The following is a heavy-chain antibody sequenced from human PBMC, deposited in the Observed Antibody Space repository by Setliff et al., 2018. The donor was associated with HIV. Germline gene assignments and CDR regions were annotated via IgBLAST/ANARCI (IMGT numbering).Heavy chain of an antibody. D-gene: IGHD3-10*02. CDR2: ISPYTGNT. J-gene: IGHJ5*02. Sequence: ASVKVSCKASGYSFINYGISWVRQAPGQGPEWMGWISPYTGNTDYAPRLLGRVTMTTDTSTSTAYLELRSLTSDDTATYYCARTRRAYEYVSEWFDPWGQGTLVTVSS. CDR3: ARTRRAYEYVSEWFDP. CDR1: GYSFINYG. V-gene: IGHV1-18*01.